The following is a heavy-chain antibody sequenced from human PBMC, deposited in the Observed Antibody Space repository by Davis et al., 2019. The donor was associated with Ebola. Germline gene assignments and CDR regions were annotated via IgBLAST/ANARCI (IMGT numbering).Heavy chain of an antibody. J-gene: IGHJ4*02. V-gene: IGHV3-53*01. CDR1: GFTVSSNY. CDR3: AKAGYYDFWSGYYFDY. Sequence: PGGSLRLSCAASGFTVSSNYMSWVRQAPGKGLEWVSVIYSGGSTYYADSVKGRFTISRDNSKNTLYLQMNSLRAEDTAVYYCAKAGYYDFWSGYYFDYWGQGTLVTVSS. CDR2: IYSGGST. D-gene: IGHD3-3*01.